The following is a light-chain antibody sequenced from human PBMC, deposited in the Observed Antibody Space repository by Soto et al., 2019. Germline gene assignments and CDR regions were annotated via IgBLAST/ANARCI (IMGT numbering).Light chain of an antibody. Sequence: DIQMTQSPSTLSASVGDGVTITCRASQSITTWLAWYQQKVGQAPKLLLSDASTLETGVPSRFSGSGSGTQFTLNIAGLQPEDVATYYCQQYISYPLTFGGGTTVQ. V-gene: IGKV1-5*01. CDR3: QQYISYPLT. J-gene: IGKJ4*01. CDR1: QSITTW. CDR2: DAS.